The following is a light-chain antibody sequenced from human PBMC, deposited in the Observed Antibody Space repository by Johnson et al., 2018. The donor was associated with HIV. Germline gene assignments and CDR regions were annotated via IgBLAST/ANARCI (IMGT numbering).Light chain of an antibody. CDR3: GTWDSSLSAALYV. J-gene: IGLJ1*01. CDR1: SSNIGNNY. CDR2: DNN. V-gene: IGLV1-51*01. Sequence: QSVLTQPPSVSAAPGQKVTISCSGSSSNIGNNYVSWYQQLPGTAPKLLIYDNNKRPSGIPDRFSGSKSGTSATLGITGLQTGDEADDYCGTWDSSLSAALYVFGTGTKVTVL.